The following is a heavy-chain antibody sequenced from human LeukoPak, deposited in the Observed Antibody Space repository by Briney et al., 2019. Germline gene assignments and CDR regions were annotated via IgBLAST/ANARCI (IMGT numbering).Heavy chain of an antibody. CDR2: IKSKTDGGTT. Sequence: PGGSLRLSCAASGFTFSNAWMSWVRQAPGKGLEWVGRIKSKTDGGTTDYAAPVKGRFTISRDDSKNTLYLQMNSLKTEDTAVCYCTTDVLRYFDWLNDYWGQGTLVTVSS. D-gene: IGHD3-9*01. CDR1: GFTFSNAW. V-gene: IGHV3-15*01. CDR3: TTDVLRYFDWLNDY. J-gene: IGHJ4*02.